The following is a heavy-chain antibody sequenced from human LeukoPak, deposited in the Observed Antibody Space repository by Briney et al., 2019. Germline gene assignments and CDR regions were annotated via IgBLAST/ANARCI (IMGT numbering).Heavy chain of an antibody. V-gene: IGHV3-23*01. CDR2: ISGSGGST. Sequence: GGSLRLSCAASGFTFSSYAMSWVRQAPGKGLEWVSAISGSGGSTYYADSVKGRFTISRDNPKNTLYLQMNSLRAEDTAVYYCAKNLLQGSGWNYWGQGTLVTVSS. CDR3: AKNLLQGSGWNY. CDR1: GFTFSSYA. D-gene: IGHD6-19*01. J-gene: IGHJ4*02.